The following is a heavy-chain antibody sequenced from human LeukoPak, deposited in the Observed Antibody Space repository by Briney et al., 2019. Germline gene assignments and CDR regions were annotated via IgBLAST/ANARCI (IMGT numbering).Heavy chain of an antibody. V-gene: IGHV1-2*02. Sequence: GASVKVSCKASGYTFTGYYMHWVRQAPGQGLEWMGWINPNSGGTNYAQKFQGRVTMTRDTSISTAYMELSRLRSDDTAVYYCARQRSGRIWELAFDYWGQGTLVTVSS. CDR1: GYTFTGYY. D-gene: IGHD1-26*01. J-gene: IGHJ4*02. CDR3: ARQRSGRIWELAFDY. CDR2: INPNSGGT.